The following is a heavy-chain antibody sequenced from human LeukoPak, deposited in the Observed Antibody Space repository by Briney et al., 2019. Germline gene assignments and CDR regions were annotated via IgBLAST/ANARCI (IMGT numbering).Heavy chain of an antibody. CDR3: ASLKNYYDSSGYLVTDAFDI. V-gene: IGHV1-18*04. D-gene: IGHD3-22*01. CDR2: ISPYKGNT. CDR1: GYTFSSYA. Sequence: ASVKVSCKASGYTFSSYAISWVRQAPGQGLEWMGWISPYKGNTKYAQKFQGRVTMTTDTSTSTAYMELRSLKSDDTAVYYCASLKNYYDSSGYLVTDAFDIWGQGTMVTVSS. J-gene: IGHJ3*02.